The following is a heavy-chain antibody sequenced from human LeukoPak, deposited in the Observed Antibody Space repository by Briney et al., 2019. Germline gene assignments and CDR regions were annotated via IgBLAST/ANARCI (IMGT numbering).Heavy chain of an antibody. V-gene: IGHV3-7*01. CDR3: TRQGDWSFEN. CDR1: GFTASNHW. J-gene: IGHJ4*02. D-gene: IGHD3/OR15-3a*01. CDR2: IKPDGREI. Sequence: ASGFTASNHWVSWVRQAPGKGLQGVAKIKPDGREICCGDSLKGRFTISRDNGKNSLYLQMNSLRVEDTAVYYCTRQGDWSFENWGQGTLVTVSS.